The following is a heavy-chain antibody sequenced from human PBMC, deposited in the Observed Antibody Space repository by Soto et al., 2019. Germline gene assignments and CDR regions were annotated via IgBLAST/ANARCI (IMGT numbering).Heavy chain of an antibody. CDR3: ARGEPYYFDY. Sequence: SETLSLTCAVYGGSFSGYYWSWIRQPPGKGLEWIGEINHSGSTNYNPSLKSRVTISVDTSKNQFSLKLSSVTAADTAVYYCARGEPYYFDYWGQGTLVTVSS. J-gene: IGHJ4*02. CDR2: INHSGST. V-gene: IGHV4-34*01. CDR1: GGSFSGYY.